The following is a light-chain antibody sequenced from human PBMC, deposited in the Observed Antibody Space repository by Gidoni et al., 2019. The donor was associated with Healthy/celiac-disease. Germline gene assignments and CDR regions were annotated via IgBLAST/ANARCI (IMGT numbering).Light chain of an antibody. CDR3: HQSSSLPIT. V-gene: IGKV6-21*01. CDR1: QSVGS. Sequence: EIVLTQSPDFQSVTPKEKVTITYRASQSVGSLNWYQPKPDQSPKLLITHASHSFSGVPSRFSGSGSGTDFTLTISSLEAEDAATYYCHQSSSLPITFGQGTRLEIK. J-gene: IGKJ5*01. CDR2: HAS.